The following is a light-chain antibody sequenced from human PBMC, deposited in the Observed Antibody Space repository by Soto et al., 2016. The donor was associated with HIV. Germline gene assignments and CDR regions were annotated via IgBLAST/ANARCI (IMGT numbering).Light chain of an antibody. J-gene: IGLJ2*01. V-gene: IGLV3-19*01. Sequence: SSELTQDPAVSVALGQTVKITCQGDSLRSYYATWYQQKPGQAPVFVIYGQSNRPSGIPDQFSGSSSGNTASLTITGAQAEDEADYYCMSRDNNTNPVIFGGGTKLTVL. CDR2: GQS. CDR1: SLRSYY. CDR3: MSRDNNTNPVI.